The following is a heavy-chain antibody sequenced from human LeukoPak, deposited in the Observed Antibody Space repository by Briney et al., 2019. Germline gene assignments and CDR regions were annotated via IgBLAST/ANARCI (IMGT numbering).Heavy chain of an antibody. Sequence: SETLSLTCGVSGSSFTSYYWSWIRQTPGKGLEWIGEVNHSGYTNMNPSLKSRVTISVDTSKNQFSLMMTSVTAADTAVYFCARMTTGHDYWGQGTLVTVSS. V-gene: IGHV4-34*01. J-gene: IGHJ4*02. D-gene: IGHD4-17*01. CDR3: ARMTTGHDY. CDR2: VNHSGYT. CDR1: GSSFTSYY.